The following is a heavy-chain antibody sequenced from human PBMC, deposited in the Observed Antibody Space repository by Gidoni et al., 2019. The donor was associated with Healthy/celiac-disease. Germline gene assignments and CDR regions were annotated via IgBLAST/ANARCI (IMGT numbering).Heavy chain of an antibody. Sequence: QVQLVQSGAEVKKPGASVKVSCKPSGYTFTSYVISWVRQAPGQGLEWMGWISAYNGNTNYAQKLQGRVTMTTDTSTSTAYMELRSVRSDDTVVYYCARDATVVIVGATRGDSWFDPWGQGTLVTVSS. CDR3: ARDATVVIVGATRGDSWFDP. CDR1: GYTFTSYV. D-gene: IGHD1-26*01. V-gene: IGHV1-18*01. J-gene: IGHJ5*02. CDR2: ISAYNGNT.